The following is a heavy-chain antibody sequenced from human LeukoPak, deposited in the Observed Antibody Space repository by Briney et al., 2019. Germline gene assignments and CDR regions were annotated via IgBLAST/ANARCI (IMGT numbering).Heavy chain of an antibody. V-gene: IGHV3-64*01. D-gene: IGHD2-2*01. Sequence: GGSLRLSCAASGFTFNSYPMHWVRQAPGKGLEYVSAISSDGITTYYANSVKGRFTISRDNSKNTLYLQMGGLRAEDMAVYYCASSLVVVPDAIKPGAFDIWGQGTMVTV. CDR2: ISSDGITT. J-gene: IGHJ3*02. CDR1: GFTFNSYP. CDR3: ASSLVVVPDAIKPGAFDI.